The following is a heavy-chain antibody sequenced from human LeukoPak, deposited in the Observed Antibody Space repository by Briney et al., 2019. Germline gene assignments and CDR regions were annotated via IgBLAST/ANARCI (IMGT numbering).Heavy chain of an antibody. CDR3: ARGPGTVGLSP. V-gene: IGHV4-34*01. CDR2: INHSGDT. J-gene: IGHJ5*02. CDR1: GGSSTNYY. D-gene: IGHD1/OR15-1a*01. Sequence: SETLSLTCNVSGGSSTNYYWSWIRQTPEKGLEWIGQINHSGDTSYNPSLRSRITLSVDRSKNQFSLKVTSVTAADTGVYYCARGPGTVGLSPWGQGTLVTVSS.